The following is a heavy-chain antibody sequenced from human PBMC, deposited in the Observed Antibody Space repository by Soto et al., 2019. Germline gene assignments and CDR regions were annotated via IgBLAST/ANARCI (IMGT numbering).Heavy chain of an antibody. CDR3: ARQGPEGYDYIWDTPGYYYYMDV. V-gene: IGHV1-8*01. Sequence: ASVKVSCKASGYTFTSYDINWVRQATGQGLEWMGWMNPNSGNTGYAQKFQGRVTMTRNTSISTAYMELSSLRSEDTAVYYCARQGPEGYDYIWDTPGYYYYMDVWGKGTTVTVSS. D-gene: IGHD3-16*01. CDR2: MNPNSGNT. J-gene: IGHJ6*03. CDR1: GYTFTSYD.